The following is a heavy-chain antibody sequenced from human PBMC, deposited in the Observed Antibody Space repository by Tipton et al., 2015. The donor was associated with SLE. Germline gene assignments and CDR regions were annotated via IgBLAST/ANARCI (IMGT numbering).Heavy chain of an antibody. CDR1: GGSISSSSYY. Sequence: TLSLTCTVSGGSISSSSYYWGWIRQPPGKGLEWIGYIYYSGSTYYNPSLKSRVTISVDRSKNQFSLKLSSVTAADTAVYYCARDYYDNIGVNAFDIWGQGTMVTVSS. J-gene: IGHJ3*02. V-gene: IGHV4-39*07. D-gene: IGHD3-22*01. CDR2: IYYSGST. CDR3: ARDYYDNIGVNAFDI.